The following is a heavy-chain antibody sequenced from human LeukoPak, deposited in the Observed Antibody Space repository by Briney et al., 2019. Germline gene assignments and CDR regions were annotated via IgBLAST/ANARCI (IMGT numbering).Heavy chain of an antibody. J-gene: IGHJ6*03. CDR2: VKSKTYGETT. Sequence: GGXLRLSCTASGFSFGDYAMSWVRQAPGKGLEWLGFVKSKTYGETTEYAASVKGRFTISRDDSKGIAYLQVNSLKTEDTALYFCARCEGRNYYYYYMDVWGKGTTVTVSS. CDR1: GFSFGDYA. V-gene: IGHV3-49*04. CDR3: ARCEGRNYYYYYMDV.